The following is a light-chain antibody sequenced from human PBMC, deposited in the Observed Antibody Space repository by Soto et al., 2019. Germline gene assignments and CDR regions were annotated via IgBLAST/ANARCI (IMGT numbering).Light chain of an antibody. V-gene: IGLV2-14*01. CDR2: DVS. CDR1: SSDVGGYNY. Sequence: QSALTKPASVSGSPGQSITISCTGTSSDVGGYNYVSWYQQHPGKAPKLMIYDVSNRPSGVSNRFSGSKSGNTASLTISGLQAEDEADYFCSSYTSSSTRVVFGGGTQLTVL. J-gene: IGLJ2*01. CDR3: SSYTSSSTRVV.